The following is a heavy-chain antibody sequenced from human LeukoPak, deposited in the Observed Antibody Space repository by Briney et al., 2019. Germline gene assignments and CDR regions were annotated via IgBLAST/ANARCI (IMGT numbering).Heavy chain of an antibody. D-gene: IGHD3-22*01. CDR3: ARGLSSGTYYYYYYYMDV. CDR2: INYSGST. V-gene: IGHV4-34*01. J-gene: IGHJ6*03. CDR1: GGSFSGSY. Sequence: SETLSPTCSVDGGSFSGSYWSWIPQPPGKGLGGCGGINYSGSTNYNPSLKSRVTISVDTSMNQFSLKLSSVTAADTAVYYCARGLSSGTYYYYYYYMDVWGKGTTVTVSS.